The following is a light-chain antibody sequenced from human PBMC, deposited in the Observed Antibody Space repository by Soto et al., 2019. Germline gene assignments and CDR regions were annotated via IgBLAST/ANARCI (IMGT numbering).Light chain of an antibody. J-gene: IGKJ1*01. CDR1: QTISSW. V-gene: IGKV1-5*03. Sequence: DIQMTQSPSTLSGSVGDRVTITCRASQTISSWLAWYQQKPGKAPKLLIYKASTLKSGVPSRFSGSGSGTEFILTISSQQPDDFATYYCQHYNSYSEAVGQGTKVELK. CDR2: KAS. CDR3: QHYNSYSEA.